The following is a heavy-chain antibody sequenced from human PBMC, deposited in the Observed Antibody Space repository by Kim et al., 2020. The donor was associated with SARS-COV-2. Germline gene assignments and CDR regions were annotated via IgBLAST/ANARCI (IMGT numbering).Heavy chain of an antibody. CDR2: LHHYGST. J-gene: IGHJ3*02. D-gene: IGHD3-16*01. CDR1: GTSVNRAHY. V-gene: IGHV4-38-2*02. Sequence: SETLSLICAVSGTSVNRAHYWAWIRQAPGRGLEWIGSLHHYGSTFYNPSLKSRVSMSLDTSKNNFSLKLTSVTAADTAVYYCARDRYYDSHLGPLFDIWGQGTMVTVSS. CDR3: ARDRYYDSHLGPLFDI.